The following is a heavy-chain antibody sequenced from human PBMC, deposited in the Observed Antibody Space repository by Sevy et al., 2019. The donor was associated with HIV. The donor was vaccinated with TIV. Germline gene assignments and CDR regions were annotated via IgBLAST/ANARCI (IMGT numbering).Heavy chain of an antibody. V-gene: IGHV3-21*01. J-gene: IGHJ4*02. Sequence: AGESLRLSCAASGFTFSSYSMNWVRQAPGKGLEWVSSISSSSSYIYYADSVKGRFTISRDNAKNSLYLQMNSLRAEDTAVYYCARAARGRDYYDSSGLWGQGTLVTVSS. D-gene: IGHD3-22*01. CDR1: GFTFSSYS. CDR3: ARAARGRDYYDSSGL. CDR2: ISSSSSYI.